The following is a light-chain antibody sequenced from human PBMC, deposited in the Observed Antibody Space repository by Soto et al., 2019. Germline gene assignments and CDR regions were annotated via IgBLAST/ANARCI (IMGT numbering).Light chain of an antibody. CDR3: QQYATSPRT. CDR1: QSVSSSY. J-gene: IGKJ1*01. Sequence: ETVLTQSPGTLSLSPGERATLSCRASQSVSSSYLAWYQQKPGQAPRLLIYGASSRATGIPDRFSGSGSGTDFTLTITRLEPEDFAVFYCQQYATSPRTFGQGTKVDIK. V-gene: IGKV3-20*01. CDR2: GAS.